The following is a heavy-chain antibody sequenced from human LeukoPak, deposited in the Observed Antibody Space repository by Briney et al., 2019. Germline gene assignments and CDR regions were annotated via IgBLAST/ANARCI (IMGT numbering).Heavy chain of an antibody. CDR3: ARVGHPGGIEDAFDI. V-gene: IGHV6-1*01. D-gene: IGHD3-16*01. J-gene: IGHJ3*02. CDR2: TYYRSKWYN. Sequence: SQTLSLTCAISGDSVSSNSATWIWIRQSPLRGLEWLGRTYYRSKWYNDYAVSVKSRITINPDTSKNQFSLQLNSVTPEDTAVYYCARVGHPGGIEDAFDIWGQGTMVTVSS. CDR1: GDSVSSNSAT.